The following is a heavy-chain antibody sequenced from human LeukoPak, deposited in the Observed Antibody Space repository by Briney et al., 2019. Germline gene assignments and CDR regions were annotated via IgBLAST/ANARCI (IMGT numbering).Heavy chain of an antibody. V-gene: IGHV4-59*08. J-gene: IGHJ3*02. D-gene: IGHD4-23*01. CDR3: ATSGLYGGNSIDAFDI. CDR2: MYYSGSS. Sequence: SETLSLTCTASGGSISSHFWSWIRQAPGKGLEWIGYMYYSGSSNYNPSLKSRVTISVDTSKNQFSLKLISVTAADTAVYYCATSGLYGGNSIDAFDIWGQGTMVTVSS. CDR1: GGSISSHF.